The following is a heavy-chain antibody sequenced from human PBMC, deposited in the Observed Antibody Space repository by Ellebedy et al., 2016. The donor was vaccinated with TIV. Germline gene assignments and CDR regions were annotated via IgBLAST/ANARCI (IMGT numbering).Heavy chain of an antibody. J-gene: IGHJ4*02. V-gene: IGHV3-15*01. CDR1: GFNFITYS. CDR3: ATLVRGGFGFFDY. Sequence: GESLKISXAVSGFNFITYSMNWVRQAPGKRLEWVGRIKSKSDGGTTDFPAPVKGRFTISRDDSQNTLYLQMNSLRTEDTAVYFCATLVRGGFGFFDYWGQGALVTVSS. D-gene: IGHD3-10*02. CDR2: IKSKSDGGTT.